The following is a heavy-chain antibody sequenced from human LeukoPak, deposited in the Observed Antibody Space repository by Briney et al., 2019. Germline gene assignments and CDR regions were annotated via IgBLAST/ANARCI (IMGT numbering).Heavy chain of an antibody. Sequence: PSETLSLTCAVSGGSISYNYWNWVRQPPGKGLEWIGFIDYSGNTNYSPSLKSRVTISVDTSKSQFSLKLNSVTAADTAVYYCARGGWSLDYWGQGTLVTVSS. CDR1: GGSISYNY. CDR3: ARGGWSLDY. J-gene: IGHJ4*02. V-gene: IGHV4-59*08. CDR2: IDYSGNT. D-gene: IGHD6-19*01.